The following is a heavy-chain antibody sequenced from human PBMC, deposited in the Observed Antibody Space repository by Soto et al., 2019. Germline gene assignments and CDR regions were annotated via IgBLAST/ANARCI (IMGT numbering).Heavy chain of an antibody. Sequence: EVQLVESGGGLVQPGGSLRLSCAASGFTFSSYWMHWVRQAPGKGLVWVSRSNSDGSSTSYADSVKGRFTISRDNAKNTLYLQMNSLRDEDTAVYYCARVFTAHDRRDYWGQGTLVTVSS. CDR2: SNSDGSST. J-gene: IGHJ4*02. CDR3: ARVFTAHDRRDY. D-gene: IGHD3-16*01. V-gene: IGHV3-74*01. CDR1: GFTFSSYW.